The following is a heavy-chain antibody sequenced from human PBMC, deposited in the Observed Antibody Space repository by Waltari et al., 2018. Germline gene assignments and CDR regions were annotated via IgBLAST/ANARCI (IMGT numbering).Heavy chain of an antibody. J-gene: IGHJ4*02. CDR3: ARDYYDSSGTNYFDY. Sequence: QVQLVQSGAGVKKPGSSVKVSCKASGGTFSSYAIRWVRQGPGEGLEWMGGIILTFGTATYAQKFQGRVTITADKSTSTAYMELSSLRSEDTAVYYCARDYYDSSGTNYFDYWGQGTLVTVSS. CDR1: GGTFSSYA. D-gene: IGHD3-22*01. CDR2: IILTFGTA. V-gene: IGHV1-69*14.